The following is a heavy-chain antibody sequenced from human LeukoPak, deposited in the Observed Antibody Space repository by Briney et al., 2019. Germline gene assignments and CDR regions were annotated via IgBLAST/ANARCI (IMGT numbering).Heavy chain of an antibody. D-gene: IGHD3-3*01. CDR3: AKDRGITIFGVVTD. J-gene: IGHJ4*02. V-gene: IGHV3-7*03. CDR2: IKQDGSEK. Sequence: PGGSLRLSCAASGFTFSSYWMSWVRQAPGKGLEWVANIKQDGSEKYYVDSVKGRFTISRDNAKNSLYLQMNSLRAEDMALYYCAKDRGITIFGVVTDWGQGTLVTVSS. CDR1: GFTFSSYW.